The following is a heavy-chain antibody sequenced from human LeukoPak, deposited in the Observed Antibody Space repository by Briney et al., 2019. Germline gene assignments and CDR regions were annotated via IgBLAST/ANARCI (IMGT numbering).Heavy chain of an antibody. J-gene: IGHJ4*02. CDR2: VNWNGGST. Sequence: RPGGSLRLSCAASGFTFDDYGMSWVRQAPGKGLEWISGVNWNGGSTGYADSVKGRFTISRDDAKNSLYLQMNSLRAEDTAVYYCARDPAVDTAMVTQSKAAAAKGIDYWGQGTLVTVSS. CDR3: ARDPAVDTAMVTQSKAAAAKGIDY. CDR1: GFTFDDYG. D-gene: IGHD5-18*01. V-gene: IGHV3-20*04.